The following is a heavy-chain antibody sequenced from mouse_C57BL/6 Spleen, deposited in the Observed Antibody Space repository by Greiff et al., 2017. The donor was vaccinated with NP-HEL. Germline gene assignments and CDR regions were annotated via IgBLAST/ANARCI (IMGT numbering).Heavy chain of an antibody. Sequence: VQLQQSGPELVKPGASVKISCKASGYAFSSSWMNWVKQRPGKGLEWIGRIYPGDGDTNYNGKFKGKATLTADKSSSTAYMPLSSLTSEDSAVYFCARPHTQYDFDYWGQGTTLTVAS. CDR3: ARPHTQYDFDY. J-gene: IGHJ2*01. CDR1: GYAFSSSW. D-gene: IGHD2-14*01. CDR2: IYPGDGDT. V-gene: IGHV1-82*01.